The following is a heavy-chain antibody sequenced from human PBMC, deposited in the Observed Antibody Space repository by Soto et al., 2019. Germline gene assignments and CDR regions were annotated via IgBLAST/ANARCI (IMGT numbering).Heavy chain of an antibody. CDR3: AHGAFVRGAHFDY. D-gene: IGHD3-10*02. Sequence: ITLRESGPTLVKPTQTLMLTCTVYGISLSKSGVGVGWIRQPPGKALEWLALIYWDDDKRYKASLRSRLTITKDTSKTQVVLRMTDMDPVDTATYYCAHGAFVRGAHFDYWGQGTLVTVSS. CDR1: GISLSKSGVG. V-gene: IGHV2-5*02. CDR2: IYWDDDK. J-gene: IGHJ4*02.